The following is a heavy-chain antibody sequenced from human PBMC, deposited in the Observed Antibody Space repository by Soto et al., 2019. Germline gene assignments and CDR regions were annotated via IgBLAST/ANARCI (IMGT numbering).Heavy chain of an antibody. Sequence: GGSLRLSCAASGFTFSSYAMHWVRQAPGKGLEWVAVISYDGSNKYYADSVKGRFTISRDNSKNTLYLQMNSLRAEDTAVYYCARLLLSSSWYPGYSSGWDYYYYYGMDVWGQGTTVTVSS. CDR1: GFTFSSYA. CDR3: ARLLLSSSWYPGYSSGWDYYYYYGMDV. V-gene: IGHV3-30-3*01. CDR2: ISYDGSNK. D-gene: IGHD6-19*01. J-gene: IGHJ6*02.